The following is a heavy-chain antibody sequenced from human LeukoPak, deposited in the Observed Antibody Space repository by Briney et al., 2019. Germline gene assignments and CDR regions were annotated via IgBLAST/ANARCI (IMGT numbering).Heavy chain of an antibody. V-gene: IGHV3-30*18. Sequence: QPGRSLRLSCAASGFTFSSYGMHWVRQAPGKGLEWVAVISYDGSNKYYADSVKGRFTISRDNSKNTLYLQMNSLRAEDTAVYYCAKSVVAGVYGSFDYWGQGTLVTVSS. CDR3: AKSVVAGVYGSFDY. CDR2: ISYDGSNK. CDR1: GFTFSSYG. D-gene: IGHD2-15*01. J-gene: IGHJ4*02.